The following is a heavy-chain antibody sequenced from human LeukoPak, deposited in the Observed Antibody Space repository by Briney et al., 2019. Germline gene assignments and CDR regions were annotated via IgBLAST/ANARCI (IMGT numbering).Heavy chain of an antibody. CDR3: ARGRRSSWYIFKDWFDP. D-gene: IGHD6-13*01. CDR2: IIPIFGTA. J-gene: IGHJ5*02. V-gene: IGHV1-69*01. CDR1: GGTFSSYA. Sequence: SVKVSCKASGGTFSSYAISWVQQAPGQGLEWMGGIIPIFGTANYAQKFQGRVTITADESTSTAYMELSSLRSEDTAVYYCARGRRSSWYIFKDWFDPWGQGTLVTVSS.